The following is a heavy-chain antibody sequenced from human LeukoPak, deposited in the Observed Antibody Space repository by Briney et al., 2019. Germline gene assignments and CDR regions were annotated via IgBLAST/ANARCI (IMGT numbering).Heavy chain of an antibody. CDR1: GYTFTGYY. CDR2: INPNSGGT. J-gene: IGHJ4*02. D-gene: IGHD6-19*01. CDR3: VRDRTRTGYSSGWYHDY. Sequence: GASVKVSCKASGYTFTGYYMHWVRQAPGQGLEWMGWINPNSGGTNYAQKFQGRVTMTRDTSISTAYMELSRLRSDDTAVYYCVRDRTRTGYSSGWYHDYWGQGTLVTVSS. V-gene: IGHV1-2*02.